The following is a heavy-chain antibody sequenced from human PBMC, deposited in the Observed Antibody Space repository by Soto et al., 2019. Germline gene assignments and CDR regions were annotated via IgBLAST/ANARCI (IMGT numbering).Heavy chain of an antibody. D-gene: IGHD6-6*01. CDR1: GGSISSSNW. J-gene: IGHJ4*02. CDR3: ARDVVGYSSSPDYFDY. CDR2: IYHSGST. V-gene: IGHV4-4*02. Sequence: SETLSLTCAVSGGSISSSNWWSWVRQPPGKGLEWIGEIYHSGSTNYNPSLKSRVTISVDKSKNQFSLKLSSVTAADTAVYYCARDVVGYSSSPDYFDYWGQGTLVTVSS.